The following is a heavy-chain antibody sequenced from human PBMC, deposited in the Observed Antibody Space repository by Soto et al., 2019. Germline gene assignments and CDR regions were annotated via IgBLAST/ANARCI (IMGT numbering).Heavy chain of an antibody. Sequence: PSETLSLTCTVSGVSISSYCWSWIRQPPGKGLEWIGYIYYSGSTNYNPSLKSRVTISVDTSKNQFSLKLSSVTAADTAVYYCARVSRGGQQLVRNGMDVWGQGTTVTVSS. V-gene: IGHV4-59*01. J-gene: IGHJ6*02. D-gene: IGHD6-13*01. CDR3: ARVSRGGQQLVRNGMDV. CDR2: IYYSGST. CDR1: GVSISSYC.